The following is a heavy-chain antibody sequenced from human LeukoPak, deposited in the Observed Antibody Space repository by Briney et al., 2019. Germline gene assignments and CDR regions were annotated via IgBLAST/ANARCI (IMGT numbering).Heavy chain of an antibody. Sequence: GGSLRLSCAASGFTFSSYVMHWVRQAPGKGLEWVAIISYDGSNEYYADSVKGRFTISRDNAKNTLYLQMNSLRAEDTAVYYCARDYELRNVYLNWFDPWGQGTLVTVSS. V-gene: IGHV3-30*04. CDR3: ARDYELRNVYLNWFDP. J-gene: IGHJ5*02. CDR2: ISYDGSNE. CDR1: GFTFSSYV. D-gene: IGHD1-26*01.